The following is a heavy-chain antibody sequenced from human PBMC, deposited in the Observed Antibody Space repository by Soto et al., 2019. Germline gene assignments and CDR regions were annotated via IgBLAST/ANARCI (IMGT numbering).Heavy chain of an antibody. CDR3: ARDIRQTTVTKGQKAYYYYYGMDV. V-gene: IGHV3-21*01. CDR1: GVTFSSYS. J-gene: IGHJ6*02. CDR2: ISSSSSYI. Sequence: PXGSLRLSCAASGVTFSSYSMNWVRQAPGKGLDWVSSISSSSSYIYYADSVKGRFTISRDNAKNSLYLQMNSLRAEDTAVYYCARDIRQTTVTKGQKAYYYYYGMDVWGQGTTVTVSS. D-gene: IGHD4-17*01.